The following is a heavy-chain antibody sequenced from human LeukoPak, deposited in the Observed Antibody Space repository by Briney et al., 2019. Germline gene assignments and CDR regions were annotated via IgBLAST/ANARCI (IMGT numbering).Heavy chain of an antibody. CDR2: INADGSST. D-gene: IGHD4-17*01. Sequence: GGSLRLSCAASGFTLSGYWMHWVRQAPGKGLVWVSRINADGSSTSYADSVKGRFTISRDNAKNTLYLQMNSLRAEDTAVYYCARDMGGNNYGDYSDYMDVWGKGTTVTVSS. CDR3: ARDMGGNNYGDYSDYMDV. V-gene: IGHV3-74*01. J-gene: IGHJ6*03. CDR1: GFTLSGYW.